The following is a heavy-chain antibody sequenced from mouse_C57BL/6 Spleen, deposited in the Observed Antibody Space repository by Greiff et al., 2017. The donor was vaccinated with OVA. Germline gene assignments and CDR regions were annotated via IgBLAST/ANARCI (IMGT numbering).Heavy chain of an antibody. D-gene: IGHD2-4*01. Sequence: QVQLQQPGAELVRPGSSVKLSCKASGYTFTSYWMHWVKQRPIQGLEWIGNIDPSDSDTHYNQKFKDKATLTVDKSSSTAYMQLSSLTSEDSAFYYCARNGYDYGVDYWGQGTTLTVSS. CDR2: IDPSDSDT. CDR1: GYTFTSYW. J-gene: IGHJ2*01. CDR3: ARNGYDYGVDY. V-gene: IGHV1-52*01.